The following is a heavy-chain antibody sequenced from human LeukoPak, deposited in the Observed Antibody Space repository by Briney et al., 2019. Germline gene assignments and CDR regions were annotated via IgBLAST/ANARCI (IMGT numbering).Heavy chain of an antibody. D-gene: IGHD2-15*01. J-gene: IGHJ6*02. CDR3: ARMYCSRGSCYPLFYYYAMDV. CDR2: IIPIFGTA. Sequence: ASVKVSCKASGYTFTSYYMHWVRQAPGQGLEWMGGIIPIFGTANYAQRLQGRVTMTTDTSTSTAYIELRSLRSDDTAVYYCARMYCSRGSCYPLFYYYAMDVWGQGTTVTVSS. CDR1: GYTFTSYY. V-gene: IGHV1-18*04.